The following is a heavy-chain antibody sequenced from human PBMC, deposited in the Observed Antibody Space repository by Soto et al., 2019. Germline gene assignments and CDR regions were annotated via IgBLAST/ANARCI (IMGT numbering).Heavy chain of an antibody. CDR1: GFSFSTYA. V-gene: IGHV3-30*04. CDR3: ARDGGGFGELLLNSYDAFDL. CDR2: ISYDGSNA. Sequence: PGGSLRLSCTASGFSFSTYAMDWVRQAPGKXLEWVAIISYDGSNAQYADSVKGRFTVARDNSKNTLYLQMHSLTAEDTAVYYCARDGGGFGELLLNSYDAFDLWGQGKLVTVSS. J-gene: IGHJ3*01. D-gene: IGHD3-10*01.